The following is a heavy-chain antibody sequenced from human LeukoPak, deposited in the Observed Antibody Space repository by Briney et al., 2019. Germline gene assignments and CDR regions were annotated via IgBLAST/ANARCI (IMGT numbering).Heavy chain of an antibody. CDR1: GGSFSGYY. V-gene: IGHV4-34*01. D-gene: IGHD3-3*01. CDR2: INHSGST. Sequence: SETLSLTCVVYGGSFSGYYWSWIRQPPGKGLEWIGEINHSGSTNYNPSLKSRVTISVDTSKNQFSLKLSSVTAADTAVYYCAREHHDFWSGQGAPNNWFDPWGQGTLVTVSS. CDR3: AREHHDFWSGQGAPNNWFDP. J-gene: IGHJ5*02.